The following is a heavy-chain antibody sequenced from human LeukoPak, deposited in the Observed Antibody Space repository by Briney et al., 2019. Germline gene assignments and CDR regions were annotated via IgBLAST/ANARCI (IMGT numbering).Heavy chain of an antibody. J-gene: IGHJ4*02. D-gene: IGHD1-26*01. CDR3: ARSLYYIVGVTSAPDY. Sequence: SETLSLTCTVSDYSISSGYYWGWIRQPPGKGLEWIGNIYHTGSTYYNPSLKSRVTISVDTSKNQFSLKLSAVTAADTAVYYCARSLYYIVGVTSAPDYWGQGTLVTVSS. CDR2: IYHTGST. V-gene: IGHV4-38-2*02. CDR1: DYSISSGYY.